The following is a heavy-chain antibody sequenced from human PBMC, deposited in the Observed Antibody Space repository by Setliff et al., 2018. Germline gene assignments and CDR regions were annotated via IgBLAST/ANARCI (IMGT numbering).Heavy chain of an antibody. CDR3: ARSPAVLGIVYLDP. CDR1: GDSFNNYA. Sequence: ASVKVSCKASGDSFNNYAISWVRQAPGQGLEWMGGIIPMFGTPAYAQKFQDRVTITTDESTSTAYMELDGLRSEDTAVYYCARSPAVLGIVYLDPWGQGTLVTVSS. J-gene: IGHJ5*02. CDR2: IIPMFGTP. D-gene: IGHD2-15*01. V-gene: IGHV1-69*05.